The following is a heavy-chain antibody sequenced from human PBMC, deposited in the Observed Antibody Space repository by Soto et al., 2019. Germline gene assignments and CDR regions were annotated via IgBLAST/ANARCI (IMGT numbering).Heavy chain of an antibody. CDR2: ISAYKGNT. CDR3: ARSGDPVDYFYYYGMDV. D-gene: IGHD4-17*01. V-gene: IGHV1-18*01. J-gene: IGHJ6*02. Sequence: ASVKVSCKASGYTFTTYGISWVRQAPGQGLEWMGWISAYKGNTNYALKFQGRVTMTTDTSTSTAYMELRSLRSDDTAVYYCARSGDPVDYFYYYGMDVWGQGTTVTVSS. CDR1: GYTFTTYG.